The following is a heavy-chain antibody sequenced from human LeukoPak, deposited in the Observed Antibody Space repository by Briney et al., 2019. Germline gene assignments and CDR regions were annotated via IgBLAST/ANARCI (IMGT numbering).Heavy chain of an antibody. V-gene: IGHV4-59*12. J-gene: IGHJ2*01. CDR3: ARARYQRGGYDFYRYFDF. CDR2: IFQSGST. Sequence: SETLSLTCSVSGDSMTFYYWSWIRQPPGKGLEWIGYIFQSGSTYYNPSLASRVSISVDTSKTQFSLRLNSVTAADAAIYYCARARYQRGGYDFYRYFDFWGRGTRVSVSS. CDR1: GDSMTFYY. D-gene: IGHD3-22*01.